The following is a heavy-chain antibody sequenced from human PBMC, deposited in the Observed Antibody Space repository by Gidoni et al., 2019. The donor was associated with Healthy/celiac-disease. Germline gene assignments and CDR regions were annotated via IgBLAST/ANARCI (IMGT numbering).Heavy chain of an antibody. D-gene: IGHD4-17*01. V-gene: IGHV1-69*01. Sequence: QVQLVQFVAEVKKPGSSVKVSCKASGSTFSSYAISRVRQAPGQGLEWMGGIIPIFCTANYAQKFQGRVTITADESTSTAYMELSSLRSEDTAVYYCARDRGDYVIYYGMDVWGQGTTVTVSS. CDR3: ARDRGDYVIYYGMDV. CDR2: IIPIFCTA. CDR1: GSTFSSYA. J-gene: IGHJ6*02.